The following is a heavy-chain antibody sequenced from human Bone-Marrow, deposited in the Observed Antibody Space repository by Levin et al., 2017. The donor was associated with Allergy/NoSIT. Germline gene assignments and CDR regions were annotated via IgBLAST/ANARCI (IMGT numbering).Heavy chain of an antibody. J-gene: IGHJ4*02. Sequence: GGSLRLSCAASGFIFRNYAMHWVRQAPGKGLEWVALIWYDGSNKYYADSVQGRFTISRDNSKNTLYLEMNSLRAGDTAVYYCATVADGSGTYYTPHYWGQGTLVTVSS. CDR2: IWYDGSNK. CDR1: GFIFRNYA. D-gene: IGHD3-10*01. V-gene: IGHV3-33*01. CDR3: ATVADGSGTYYTPHY.